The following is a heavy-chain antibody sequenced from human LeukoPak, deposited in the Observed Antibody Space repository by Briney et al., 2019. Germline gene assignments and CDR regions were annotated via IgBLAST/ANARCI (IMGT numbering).Heavy chain of an antibody. CDR2: FYYSGST. CDR1: GGSISTYY. CDR3: ARAITRPSYYFDY. D-gene: IGHD3-3*01. Sequence: PSETLSLTCTVSGGSISTYYWSWIRQPPGKGLEWIGYFYYSGSTNYNPSLKSRVTISVDTSKNQFSLKLSSVTAADTAVYYCARAITRPSYYFDYWGQGTLVTVSS. V-gene: IGHV4-59*01. J-gene: IGHJ4*02.